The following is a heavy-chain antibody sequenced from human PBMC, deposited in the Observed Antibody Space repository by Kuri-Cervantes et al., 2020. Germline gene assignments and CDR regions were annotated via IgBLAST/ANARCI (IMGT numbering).Heavy chain of an antibody. J-gene: IGHJ5*02. D-gene: IGHD6-19*01. CDR1: GDSVSSNSAA. V-gene: IGHV6-1*01. Sequence: SQTLSLTCAISGDSVSSNSAAWNWIRQSPSRGLEWLGRTYYRSKWYNDYAVSVKSRITINPDTSKNQFSLKLSSVTAADTAVYYCARVRSSGWRGLFWFDPWGQGTLVTVSS. CDR2: TYYRSKWYN. CDR3: ARVRSSGWRGLFWFDP.